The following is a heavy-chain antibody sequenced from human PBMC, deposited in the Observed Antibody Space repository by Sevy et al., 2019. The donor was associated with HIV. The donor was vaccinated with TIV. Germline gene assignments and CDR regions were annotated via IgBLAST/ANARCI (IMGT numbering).Heavy chain of an antibody. CDR2: INHDGSTT. D-gene: IGHD1-26*01. Sequence: GGSLRLSCAASEFTFSNFWMHWVRQVPGKGLVWVSRINHDGSTTTYADSVRGRFTISRDNSKNTLFLQMDSLRVDDTALYFCARDRQWGYEDPYDLWGQGTMVTVSS. CDR3: ARDRQWGYEDPYDL. V-gene: IGHV3-74*01. J-gene: IGHJ3*01. CDR1: EFTFSNFW.